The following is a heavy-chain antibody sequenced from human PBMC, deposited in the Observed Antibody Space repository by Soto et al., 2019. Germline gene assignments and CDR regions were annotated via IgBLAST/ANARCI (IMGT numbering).Heavy chain of an antibody. CDR2: ISGSGGST. CDR3: ARRSSSWYFDY. V-gene: IGHV3-23*01. Sequence: EVQLLESGGSLLQLGGSLRLSCAASGFTFGSYAMNWVRQAPGKGLEWVSVISGSGGSTYYADSVKGRFTISRVNSKNTLYLQMNSLRAEDTAVYYCARRSSSWYFDYWGQGTLVTVSS. J-gene: IGHJ4*02. CDR1: GFTFGSYA. D-gene: IGHD6-13*01.